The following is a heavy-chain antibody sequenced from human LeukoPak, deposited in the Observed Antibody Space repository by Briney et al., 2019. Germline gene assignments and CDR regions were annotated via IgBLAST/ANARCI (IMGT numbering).Heavy chain of an antibody. V-gene: IGHV3-21*01. CDR2: ISSSSSYI. CDR1: GFTFSSYS. CDR3: TTVLDTAMVGY. J-gene: IGHJ4*02. D-gene: IGHD5-18*01. Sequence: GGSLRLSCAASGFTFSSYSMNWVRQAPGKGLEWVSSISSSSSYIYYADSVKGRFTISRDNAKNSLYLQMNSLRAEDTAVYYCTTVLDTAMVGYWGQGTLVTVSS.